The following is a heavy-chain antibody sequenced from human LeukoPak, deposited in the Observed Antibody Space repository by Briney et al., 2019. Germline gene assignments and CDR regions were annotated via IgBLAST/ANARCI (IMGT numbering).Heavy chain of an antibody. CDR1: GFTFSRYG. CDR3: AKLGTTSVTTGY. D-gene: IGHD4-17*01. Sequence: GGSLRLSCVASGFTFSRYGMHWVRQAPGKGLEWVAVISYDGSNKYYADSVKGRFTISRDNSKNTLYLQMNSLRGEDTAVYYCAKLGTTSVTTGYWGQGTLVTVSS. J-gene: IGHJ4*02. CDR2: ISYDGSNK. V-gene: IGHV3-30*18.